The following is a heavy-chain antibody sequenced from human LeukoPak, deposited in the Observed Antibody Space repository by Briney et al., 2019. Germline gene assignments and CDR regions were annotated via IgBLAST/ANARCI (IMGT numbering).Heavy chain of an antibody. CDR3: ARGGSVGATLDY. D-gene: IGHD1-26*01. J-gene: IGHJ4*02. V-gene: IGHV3-43*01. Sequence: GSLRLSCAASGFGLDGYTMHWVRQFPGKGLEWVSLINWNGDETYYSDSVKGRFTISRDNAKNSLYLQMNSLRAEDTAVYYCARGGSVGATLDYWGQGTLVTVSS. CDR2: INWNGDET. CDR1: GFGLDGYT.